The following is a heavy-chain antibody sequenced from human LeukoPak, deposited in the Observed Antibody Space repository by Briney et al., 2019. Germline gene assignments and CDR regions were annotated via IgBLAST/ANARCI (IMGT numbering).Heavy chain of an antibody. Sequence: PGGSLRLSCAASGFTVSSNYMSWVRQAPGKGLEWVSVIYSGGSTYYADSVKGRFTISRDNSKNTLYLQMNSLGAEDTAVYYCARPYYYDSSGYDYWGQGTLVTVSS. D-gene: IGHD3-22*01. CDR1: GFTVSSNY. CDR2: IYSGGST. V-gene: IGHV3-53*01. CDR3: ARPYYYDSSGYDY. J-gene: IGHJ4*02.